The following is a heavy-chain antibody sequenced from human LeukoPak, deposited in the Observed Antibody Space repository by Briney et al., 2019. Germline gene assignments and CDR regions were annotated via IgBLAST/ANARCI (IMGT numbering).Heavy chain of an antibody. J-gene: IGHJ6*03. CDR2: ISSSGSTI. V-gene: IGHV3-11*04. D-gene: IGHD6-13*01. Sequence: GGSLRLSCAASGFTFSDYYMSWIRQAPGKGLEWVSYISSSGSTIYYADSVKGRFTISRDNAKNSLYLQMNSLRAEDTAVYYCARDGSSKGATAAAGHFYYYMDVWGKGTTVTVSS. CDR3: ARDGSSKGATAAAGHFYYYMDV. CDR1: GFTFSDYY.